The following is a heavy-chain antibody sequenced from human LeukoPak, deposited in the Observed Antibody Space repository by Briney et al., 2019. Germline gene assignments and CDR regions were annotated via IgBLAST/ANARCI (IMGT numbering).Heavy chain of an antibody. Sequence: GASVKVSCKASGYTFTSYDINWVRQATGQGLEWMGWISAYNGNTNYAQKLQGRVTMTTDTSTSTAYMELRSLRSDDTAVYYCAREGGFLEWFRPLMTGHYYYYMDVWGKGTTVTVSS. V-gene: IGHV1-18*01. CDR2: ISAYNGNT. CDR1: GYTFTSYD. CDR3: AREGGFLEWFRPLMTGHYYYYMDV. D-gene: IGHD3-3*01. J-gene: IGHJ6*03.